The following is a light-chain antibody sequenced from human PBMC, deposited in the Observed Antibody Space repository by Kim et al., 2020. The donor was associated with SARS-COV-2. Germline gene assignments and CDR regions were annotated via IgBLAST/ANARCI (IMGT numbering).Light chain of an antibody. V-gene: IGLV3-9*01. CDR2: RDS. Sequence: SYELTQPLSVSVARGQTARITCGGNNSGSKNVHWYQQKPGQAPVLVIYRDSNRPSGIPERFSGSNSGNTATLTISRAQAGDEADYYCQVWDSSTLFGGGTQLTVL. CDR1: NSGSKN. CDR3: QVWDSSTL. J-gene: IGLJ2*01.